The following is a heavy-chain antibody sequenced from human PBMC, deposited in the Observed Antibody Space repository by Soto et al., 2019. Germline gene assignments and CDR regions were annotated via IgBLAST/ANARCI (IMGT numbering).Heavy chain of an antibody. CDR1: RYTFTSYY. CDR3: AKAKFDFWSGYWSPSLDF. CDR2: INPNNVYT. J-gene: IGHJ4*02. Sequence: QVQLVQSGAEVKKPGASVKVSCKASRYTFTSYYIHCVRQAPGQGLEWMGWINPNNVYTKYTQKFQGRVTVTRDTSITTAYLELTRLQSDDTAVYYCAKAKFDFWSGYWSPSLDFWGQGTLVTVSS. V-gene: IGHV1-2*02. D-gene: IGHD3-3*01.